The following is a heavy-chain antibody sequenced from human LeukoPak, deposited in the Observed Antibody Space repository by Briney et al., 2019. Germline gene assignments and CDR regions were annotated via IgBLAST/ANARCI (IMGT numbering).Heavy chain of an antibody. CDR2: ISYDGSNK. D-gene: IGHD1-26*01. CDR1: GFTFSSYA. J-gene: IGHJ4*02. Sequence: PGGSLRLSCAASGFTFSSYAMHWVRQAPGKGLEWVAVISYDGSNKYYADSVKGRFTISRDNSKNTLYLQMNSLRAEDTAVYYCARNSGSQRNFDYWGQGTLVTVSS. CDR3: ARNSGSQRNFDY. V-gene: IGHV3-30-3*01.